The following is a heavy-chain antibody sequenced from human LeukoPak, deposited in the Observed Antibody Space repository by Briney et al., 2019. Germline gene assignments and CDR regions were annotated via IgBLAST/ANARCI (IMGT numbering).Heavy chain of an antibody. V-gene: IGHV4-38-2*02. CDR3: ARDWGRITMVRGPPDY. J-gene: IGHJ4*02. CDR2: IFHSGST. Sequence: SETLSLTCNVSGYSISSGYYWGWIRQPPGKGLEFIGSIFHSGSTYYNPSLKTRVTMSVDTSKNQFSLKLSSVTAADTAVYYCARDWGRITMVRGPPDYWGQGTLVTVSS. D-gene: IGHD3-10*01. CDR1: GYSISSGYY.